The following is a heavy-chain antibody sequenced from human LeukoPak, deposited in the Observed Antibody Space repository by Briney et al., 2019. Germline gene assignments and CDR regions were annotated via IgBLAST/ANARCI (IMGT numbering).Heavy chain of an antibody. CDR2: ISNSGSTI. CDR1: GFTFSDYY. Sequence: PGGSLRLSSAASGFTFSDYYMSWIRQAPGKGLEWVSFISNSGSTIYYADSVKGRFTISRDNAKNSLYLQMNSLRAEDTAVYYCARARWVAATKYYFDYWGQGTLVTVSS. D-gene: IGHD2-15*01. J-gene: IGHJ4*02. CDR3: ARARWVAATKYYFDY. V-gene: IGHV3-11*01.